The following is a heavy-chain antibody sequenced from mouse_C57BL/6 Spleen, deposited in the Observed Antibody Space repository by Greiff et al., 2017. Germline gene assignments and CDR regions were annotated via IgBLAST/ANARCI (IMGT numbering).Heavy chain of an antibody. CDR3: ARRRIYYGNYDYAMDY. J-gene: IGHJ4*01. CDR1: GFTFSDYG. D-gene: IGHD2-1*01. V-gene: IGHV5-17*01. Sequence: EVKVVESGGGLVKPGGSLKLSCAASGFTFSDYGMHWVRQAPEKGLEWVAYISSVSSTIYYADTVKGRFTISRDNAKNTLFLQMTSLRSEDTAMYYCARRRIYYGNYDYAMDYWGQGTSVTVSS. CDR2: ISSVSSTI.